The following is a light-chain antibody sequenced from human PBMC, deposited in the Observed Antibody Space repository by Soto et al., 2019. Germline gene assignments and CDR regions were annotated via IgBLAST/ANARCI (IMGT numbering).Light chain of an antibody. CDR1: QNIHSY. Sequence: DIQMTQSPSSLSASVGYRVTITCRASQNIHSYLNWYKQTPGKPPELLIFGVSNLESGVPSRFSGSGSGTDFTLTIATLQREDFATYYCQQSFTTPLTFGGGTKVEIK. J-gene: IGKJ4*01. V-gene: IGKV1-39*01. CDR2: GVS. CDR3: QQSFTTPLT.